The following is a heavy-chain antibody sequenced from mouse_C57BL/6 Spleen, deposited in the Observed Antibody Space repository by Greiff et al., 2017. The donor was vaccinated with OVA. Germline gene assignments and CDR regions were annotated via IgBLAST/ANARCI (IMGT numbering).Heavy chain of an antibody. Sequence: VKLQQPGAELVKPGASVKLSCKASGYTFTSYWMHWVKQRPGQGLEWIGMIHPNSGSTNYNEKFKSKATLTVDKSSSTAYMQLSSLTSEDSAVYYCAVYDYDGPYWYFDVWGTGTTVTVSS. CDR3: AVYDYDGPYWYFDV. CDR2: IHPNSGST. D-gene: IGHD2-4*01. J-gene: IGHJ1*03. V-gene: IGHV1-64*01. CDR1: GYTFTSYW.